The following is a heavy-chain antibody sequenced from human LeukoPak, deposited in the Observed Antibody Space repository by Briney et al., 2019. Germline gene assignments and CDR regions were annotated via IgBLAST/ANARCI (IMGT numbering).Heavy chain of an antibody. CDR2: MNPSNGGT. J-gene: IGHJ6*02. Sequence: ASVKVSCKASGYTFTDYYIHWVRQAPGQGLEWMGCMNPSNGGTRYAQKFQGRVTTTRDTSISTAYMELSSLRSDDTAVYFCASSVVPAAMLYYYGMDVWGQGTTVIVSS. V-gene: IGHV1-2*02. CDR3: ASSVVPAAMLYYYGMDV. D-gene: IGHD2-2*01. CDR1: GYTFTDYY.